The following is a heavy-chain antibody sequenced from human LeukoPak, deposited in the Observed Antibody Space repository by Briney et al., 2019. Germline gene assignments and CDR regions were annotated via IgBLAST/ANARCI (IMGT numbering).Heavy chain of an antibody. D-gene: IGHD3-10*01. CDR3: ARAQWGFGELSYFDY. CDR2: INSDGSST. J-gene: IGHJ4*02. CDR1: GFTFSNYW. Sequence: GGSLRLSCAASGFTFSNYWMHWVRQAPGKGLVWVSRINSDGSSTNYADSVKGRFTISRDNAKNTLYLQMNSLRAEDTAVYYCARAQWGFGELSYFDYWGQGTLVTVSS. V-gene: IGHV3-74*01.